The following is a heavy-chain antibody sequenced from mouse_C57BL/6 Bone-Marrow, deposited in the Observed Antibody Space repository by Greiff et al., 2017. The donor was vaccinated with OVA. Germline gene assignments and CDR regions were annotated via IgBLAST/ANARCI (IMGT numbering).Heavy chain of an antibody. D-gene: IGHD4-1*01. V-gene: IGHV1-85*01. J-gene: IGHJ3*01. CDR2: IYPRDGST. CDR1: GYTFTSYD. Sequence: QVQLQQSGPELVKPGASVKLSCKASGYTFTSYDINWVKQRPGQGLEWIGWIYPRDGSTKYNEKFKGKATLTVDTSSSTAYMELHSLTSADSAVYFCARESFWDRFAYWGQGTLVTVSA. CDR3: ARESFWDRFAY.